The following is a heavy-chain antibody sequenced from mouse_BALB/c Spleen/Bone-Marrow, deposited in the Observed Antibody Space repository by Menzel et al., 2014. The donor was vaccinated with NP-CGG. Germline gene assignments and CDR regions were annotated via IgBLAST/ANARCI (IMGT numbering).Heavy chain of an antibody. Sequence: QSGPGLVKPSQTVSLTCTVTGISITTGNYRWSWIRQFPGNKLEWIGYIYYSGTITYNPSLTSRTTITRDTSKXQFFLEMNSLTAEDTATYYCARYGNYFDYWGQGTTLTVSS. CDR3: ARYGNYFDY. CDR1: GISITTGNYR. CDR2: IYYSGTI. D-gene: IGHD2-1*01. J-gene: IGHJ2*01. V-gene: IGHV3-5*02.